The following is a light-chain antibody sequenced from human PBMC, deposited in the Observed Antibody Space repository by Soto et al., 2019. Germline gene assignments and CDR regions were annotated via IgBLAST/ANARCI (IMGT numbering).Light chain of an antibody. CDR3: QQYDSYSWT. CDR1: QSVSNW. V-gene: IGKV1-5*01. Sequence: DIQMTQSPSTLSASVGERVTITCRASQSVSNWLAWYQQKPGKAPNLLIYDVSSLESGVPSRFSGSGSGTEFILTISSLHPDDFATYYCQQYDSYSWTFGQGTNVEMK. CDR2: DVS. J-gene: IGKJ1*01.